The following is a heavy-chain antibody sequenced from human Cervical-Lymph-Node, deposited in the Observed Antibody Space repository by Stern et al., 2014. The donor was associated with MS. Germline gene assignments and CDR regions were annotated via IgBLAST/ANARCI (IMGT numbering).Heavy chain of an antibody. CDR1: GYTLTNYP. D-gene: IGHD5-18*01. CDR3: ARDFVDTAMITRSDYLDS. Sequence: VQLVESGSELKQPGASVKVSCTASGYTLTNYPMNWVRQAPGQGLEWMGWINTNTGNSTYAQGFKGRFCFSFDTSDSKAYLQIGNLKAENTAVYYCARDFVDTAMITRSDYLDSWGQGTLVTVSS. CDR2: INTNTGNS. V-gene: IGHV7-4-1*01. J-gene: IGHJ4*02.